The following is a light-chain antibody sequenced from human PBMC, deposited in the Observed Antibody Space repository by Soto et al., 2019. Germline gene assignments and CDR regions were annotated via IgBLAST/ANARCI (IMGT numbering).Light chain of an antibody. J-gene: IGKJ2*01. CDR2: GAS. CDR1: QSVSHN. Sequence: EILMTQSPATLSVSPGERATLSCRASQSVSHNLAWYQQKPGQAPRLLFYGASTRATGIPARFSGSGSGTDFTLTISSLQSEDFAAYYCQQSNNWPYTFGQGTKLEIK. CDR3: QQSNNWPYT. V-gene: IGKV3-15*01.